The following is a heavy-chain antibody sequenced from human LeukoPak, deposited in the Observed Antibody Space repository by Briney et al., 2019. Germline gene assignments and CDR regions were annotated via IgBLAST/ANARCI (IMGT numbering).Heavy chain of an antibody. CDR3: AKDLRRLRLGELSDY. J-gene: IGHJ4*02. CDR1: GFTFSSYE. V-gene: IGHV3-30*04. Sequence: GGSLRLSCAASGFTFSSYEMTWVRQAPGKGLEWVAVISYDGSNKYYADSVKGRFTISRDNSKNTLYLQMNSLRAEDTAVYYCAKDLRRLRLGELSDYWGQGTLVTVSS. D-gene: IGHD3-16*02. CDR2: ISYDGSNK.